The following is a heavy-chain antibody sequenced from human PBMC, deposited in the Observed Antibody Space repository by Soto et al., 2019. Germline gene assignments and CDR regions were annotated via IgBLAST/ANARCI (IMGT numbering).Heavy chain of an antibody. J-gene: IGHJ4*02. V-gene: IGHV3-48*01. CDR1: GFTFNYYS. CDR3: VREQWYAFDS. D-gene: IGHD2-8*01. CDR2: IGQNGNSR. Sequence: EAQLVESGGGLVQPGGSLRLSCAASGFTFNYYSMNWVRQAPGKGLEWVSYIGQNGNSRYYGESVKGRFTISRDNGQYSLFLQMHSLGVEDTAVYYCVREQWYAFDSWGQGIVVTVSS.